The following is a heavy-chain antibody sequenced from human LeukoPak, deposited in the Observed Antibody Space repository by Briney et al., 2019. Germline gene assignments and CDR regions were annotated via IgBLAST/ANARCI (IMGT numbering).Heavy chain of an antibody. J-gene: IGHJ5*02. CDR3: ARSLGWPDNWFDP. CDR1: GYSISSSGYY. CDR2: IYYSGST. V-gene: IGHV4-61*08. Sequence: SSETLSLTCTVSGYSISSSGYYWSWIRQPPGKGLEWIGYIYYSGSTNYNPSLKSRVTISVDTSKNQFSLKLSSVTAADTAVYYCARSLGWPDNWFDPWGQGTLVTVSS. D-gene: IGHD3-10*01.